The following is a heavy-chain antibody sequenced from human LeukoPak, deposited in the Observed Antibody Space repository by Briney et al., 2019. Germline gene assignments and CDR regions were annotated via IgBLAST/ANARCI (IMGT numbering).Heavy chain of an antibody. D-gene: IGHD3-22*01. CDR1: GFTFSSYS. Sequence: GESLRLSCAASGFTFSSYSMYWVRQAPGKGLEWVSSISSSSSYIYYADSVKGRFTISRDNAKNSLYLQMNSLRAEDTAVYYCAREYYYDSSGYYYDRFDYWGQGTLVTVSS. CDR2: ISSSSSYI. V-gene: IGHV3-21*01. J-gene: IGHJ4*02. CDR3: AREYYYDSSGYYYDRFDY.